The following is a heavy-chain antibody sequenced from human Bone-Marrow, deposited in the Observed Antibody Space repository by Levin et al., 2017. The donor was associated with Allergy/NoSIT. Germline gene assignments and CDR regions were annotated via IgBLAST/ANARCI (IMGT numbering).Heavy chain of an antibody. CDR2: IKQDGSER. V-gene: IGHV3-7*01. CDR3: ARVRMADNWFDP. Sequence: GGSLRLSCAASGFTFINYWMTWVRQAPGKGLEWVANIKQDGSERFYVDSVKGRFTISRDNAKNSLYLEMSSLRVDDTAVYYCARVRMADNWFDPWGQGTLVTVSS. CDR1: GFTFINYW. J-gene: IGHJ5*02. D-gene: IGHD5-24*01.